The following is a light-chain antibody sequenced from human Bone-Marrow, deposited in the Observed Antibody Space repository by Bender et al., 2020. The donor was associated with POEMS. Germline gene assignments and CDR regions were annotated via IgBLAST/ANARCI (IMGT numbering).Light chain of an antibody. CDR2: EVS. CDR1: SSDVGGYNL. CDR3: CLYAGSSTLV. J-gene: IGLJ2*01. Sequence: QSALTQPASVSGSPGQSITISCTGTSSDVGGYNLVSWYQQHPGKAPKLMIYEVSKRPSGVSNRFSGSKSGNTASLTISGLQAEDEADYYCCLYAGSSTLVFGGGTKLTVL. V-gene: IGLV2-23*02.